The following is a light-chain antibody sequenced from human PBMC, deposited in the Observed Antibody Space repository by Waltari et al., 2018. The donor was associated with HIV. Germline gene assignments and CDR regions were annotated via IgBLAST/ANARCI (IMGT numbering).Light chain of an antibody. J-gene: IGLJ3*02. CDR1: RYNIGAGYA. V-gene: IGLV1-40*01. Sequence: QSVLTQPPSVSGAPGQRVTISCTGSRYNIGAGYAVHWYQGLPGKAPNLLIYANIRRPSGVPDRVSGSNSGTSASLAITGLHAEDEADYYCQSYVLNMSGWVFGGGTMLTVL. CDR2: ANI. CDR3: QSYVLNMSGWV.